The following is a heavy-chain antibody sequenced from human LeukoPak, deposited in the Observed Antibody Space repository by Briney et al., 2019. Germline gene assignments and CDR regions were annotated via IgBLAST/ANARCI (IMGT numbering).Heavy chain of an antibody. Sequence: ASVTVSFKASGYTFTSYGISWVRQAPGQGLEWMGWISAYNGNTNYAQKLQGRVTMTTDTSTSTAYMELRSLRSDDTAVYYCAREDFAYYYYMDVWGKGTTVTVSS. D-gene: IGHD3-3*01. CDR1: GYTFTSYG. CDR3: AREDFAYYYYMDV. CDR2: ISAYNGNT. V-gene: IGHV1-18*01. J-gene: IGHJ6*03.